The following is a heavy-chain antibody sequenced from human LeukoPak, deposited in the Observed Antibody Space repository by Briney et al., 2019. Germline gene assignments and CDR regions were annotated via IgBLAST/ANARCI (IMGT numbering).Heavy chain of an antibody. CDR2: THYSGST. J-gene: IGHJ4*02. CDR1: GGSISSYL. Sequence: SETLSLTCTVSGGSISSYLWNWIRQPPGKGLEWIGYTHYSGSTNYNPSLKSRVTMSLDTSKNQFSLKLSSVTAADTAVYYCARGFRGYSGYDWYSDYWGQGILVTVSS. CDR3: ARGFRGYSGYDWYSDY. D-gene: IGHD5-12*01. V-gene: IGHV4-59*01.